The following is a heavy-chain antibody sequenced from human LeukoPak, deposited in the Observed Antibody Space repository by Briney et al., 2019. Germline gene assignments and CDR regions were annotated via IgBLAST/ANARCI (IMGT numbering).Heavy chain of an antibody. Sequence: GRSLSLSCTASKFTFSNYGMQWVRQAPGKGLEWVAVISFDGRTKYYADSVKGRFTLSRDNSRNTLDLQMNSLGPEDTAVYYCAKEYDSGGYGAYFDYWGRGTLVTVSS. CDR2: ISFDGRTK. CDR3: AKEYDSGGYGAYFDY. J-gene: IGHJ4*02. D-gene: IGHD3-10*01. V-gene: IGHV3-30*18. CDR1: KFTFSNYG.